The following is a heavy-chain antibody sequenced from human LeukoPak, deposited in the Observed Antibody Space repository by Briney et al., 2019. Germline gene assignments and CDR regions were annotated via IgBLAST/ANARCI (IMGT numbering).Heavy chain of an antibody. Sequence: SETLSLTCTVSGGSISSGSYYWSWIRQPAGKGLEWIGRIYTGGSTNYNPSFKSRVTISVDTSKNQFSLKLTSVTAADTAVYYCARVDFWSAYFFDYWGQGTLVTVSS. CDR2: IYTGGST. V-gene: IGHV4-61*02. CDR3: ARVDFWSAYFFDY. D-gene: IGHD3-3*01. J-gene: IGHJ4*02. CDR1: GGSISSGSYY.